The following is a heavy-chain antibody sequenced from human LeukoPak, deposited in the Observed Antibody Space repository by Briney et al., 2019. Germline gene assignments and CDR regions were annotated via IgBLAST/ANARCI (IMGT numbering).Heavy chain of an antibody. J-gene: IGHJ4*02. D-gene: IGHD5-18*01. CDR3: AKDRVQLWLGGVFDY. CDR2: ISGSGGST. CDR1: GFTFSRHL. Sequence: GGSLRLSCAAPGFTFSRHLMSWGRQAPGKGLEGVSGISGSGGSTYYADSVKGRFTISRDNSKNTLYLQMNSLRAEDTAVYYCAKDRVQLWLGGVFDYWGQGTLVTVSS. V-gene: IGHV3-23*01.